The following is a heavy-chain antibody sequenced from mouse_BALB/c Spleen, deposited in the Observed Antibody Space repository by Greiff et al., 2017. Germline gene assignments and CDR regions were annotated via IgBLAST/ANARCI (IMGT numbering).Heavy chain of an antibody. CDR3: ARGIYYYGVARRAMDY. CDR2: ISYSGST. V-gene: IGHV3-2*02. D-gene: IGHD1-1*01. Sequence: EVKLVESGPGLVKPSQSLSLTCTVTGYSITSDYAWNWIRQFPGNKLEWMGYISYSGSTSYNPSLKSRISITRDTSKNQFFLQLNSVTTEDTATYYCARGIYYYGVARRAMDYWGQGTSVTVSS. CDR1: GYSITSDYA. J-gene: IGHJ4*01.